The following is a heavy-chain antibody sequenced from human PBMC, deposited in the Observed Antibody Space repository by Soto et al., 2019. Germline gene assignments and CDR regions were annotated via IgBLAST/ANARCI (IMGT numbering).Heavy chain of an antibody. CDR2: IYYSGST. J-gene: IGHJ5*02. D-gene: IGHD2-15*01. Sequence: SETLSLTCTVSGVSISSYYWSWIRQPPGKGLEWIGYIYYSGSTNYNPSLKSRVTISVDTSKNQFSLKLSSVTAADTAVYYCARVKCSGGSCYDRNWFDPWGQGTLVTVSS. V-gene: IGHV4-59*01. CDR1: GVSISSYY. CDR3: ARVKCSGGSCYDRNWFDP.